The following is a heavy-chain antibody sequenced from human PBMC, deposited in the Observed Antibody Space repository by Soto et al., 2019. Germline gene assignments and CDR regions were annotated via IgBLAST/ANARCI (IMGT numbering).Heavy chain of an antibody. CDR2: ISAYNGNT. D-gene: IGHD2-2*01. J-gene: IGHJ4*02. V-gene: IGHV1-18*04. CDR3: ARDCSSTSCLCY. CDR1: GYTFTSYG. Sequence: ASVKVSCKASGYTFTSYGISWVRQAPGQGLEWMGWISAYNGNTNYAQKLQGRVTMTTDTSTSTAYTELRSLRSDDTAVYYCARDCSSTSCLCYWGQGTLVTAPQ.